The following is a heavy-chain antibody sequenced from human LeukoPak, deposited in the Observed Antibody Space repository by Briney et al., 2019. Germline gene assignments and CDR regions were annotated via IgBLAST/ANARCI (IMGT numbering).Heavy chain of an antibody. D-gene: IGHD6-19*01. J-gene: IGHJ4*02. Sequence: GASVKVSCKVSGYTFPSYGTSWVRQAPGQGLEWMGWISAYNGNTNYAQKLQGRVTMTTDTSTSTAYMELRSLRSDDTAVYYCASIAVAGLYLHYWGQGTLVTVSS. CDR1: GYTFPSYG. CDR2: ISAYNGNT. V-gene: IGHV1-18*01. CDR3: ASIAVAGLYLHY.